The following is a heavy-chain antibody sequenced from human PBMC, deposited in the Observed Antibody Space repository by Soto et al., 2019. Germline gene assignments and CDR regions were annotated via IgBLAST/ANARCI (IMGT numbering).Heavy chain of an antibody. CDR2: IYPGDSDT. J-gene: IGHJ6*02. V-gene: IGHV5-51*01. CDR3: ARQKLEYELLSPYYYYCIDV. Sequence: GESLKVSCKGSGYSFTRYWIGWVRQMPGKGLEWMGIIYPGDSDTRYSPSFQGQVTISADKFISTASLQWISLKPSDTSMYYWARQKLEYELLSPYYYYCIDVRDQATTGTVSS. CDR1: GYSFTRYW. D-gene: IGHD2-2*01.